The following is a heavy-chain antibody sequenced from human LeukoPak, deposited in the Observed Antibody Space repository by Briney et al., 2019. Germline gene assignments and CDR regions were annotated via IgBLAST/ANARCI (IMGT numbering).Heavy chain of an antibody. J-gene: IGHJ3*02. V-gene: IGHV1-8*03. CDR1: GYTFTSYD. CDR2: MNPNSSNT. D-gene: IGHD2/OR15-2a*01. CDR3: ASAGNTSEAFDI. Sequence: GASVKVSCKASGYTFTSYDINWVRQATGQGLEWMGWMNPNSSNTGYAQKFQGRVTITRNTSISTAYTELSSLRSEDTAVYYCASAGNTSEAFDIWGQGTMVTVSS.